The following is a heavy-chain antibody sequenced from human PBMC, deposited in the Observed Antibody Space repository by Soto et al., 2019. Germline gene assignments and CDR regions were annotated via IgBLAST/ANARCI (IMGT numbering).Heavy chain of an antibody. J-gene: IGHJ3*02. CDR2: IKSKTDGGTT. CDR1: GFTFSNAW. D-gene: IGHD6-19*01. Sequence: EVQLVESGGGLVKPGGSLRLSCAASGFTFSNAWMNWVRQAPGKGLEWVGRIKSKTDGGTTDYAAPVKGRFTISRDESKNTLYLQMNSLKTEDTAVYYCTSIESSGWYYDAFDIWGQGTMVTVSS. CDR3: TSIESSGWYYDAFDI. V-gene: IGHV3-15*07.